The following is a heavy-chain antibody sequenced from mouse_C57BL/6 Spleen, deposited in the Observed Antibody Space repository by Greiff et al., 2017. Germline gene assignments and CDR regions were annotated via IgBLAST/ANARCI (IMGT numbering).Heavy chain of an antibody. V-gene: IGHV5-17*01. CDR1: GFTFSDYG. CDR3: ARNYYYGSSYVNWFAF. D-gene: IGHD1-1*01. Sequence: EVQRVESGGGLVKPGGSLKLSCAASGFTFSDYGMHWVRQAPEKGLEWVAYISSGSSTIYYADTVKGRFTISRDNAKNTLFLQMTSLRSEDTAMYYCARNYYYGSSYVNWFAFWGQGTLVTVSA. CDR2: ISSGSSTI. J-gene: IGHJ3*01.